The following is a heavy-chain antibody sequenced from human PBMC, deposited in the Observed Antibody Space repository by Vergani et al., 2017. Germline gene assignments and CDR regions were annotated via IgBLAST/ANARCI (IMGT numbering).Heavy chain of an antibody. CDR3: ARARKFRFGVVWENWFDP. CDR2: MNGDGDTI. CDR1: GFTFRIYG. Sequence: VQLVESGGGVVQPGGSLRLSCIASGFTFRIYGMHWVRQAPGKGLEWVSGMNGDGDTISYADSVKGRFTISRDNAKNTLFLQMNSLRAEDTAVYYCARARKFRFGVVWENWFDPWGQGTLVTVSS. J-gene: IGHJ5*02. V-gene: IGHV3-74*02. D-gene: IGHD3-3*01.